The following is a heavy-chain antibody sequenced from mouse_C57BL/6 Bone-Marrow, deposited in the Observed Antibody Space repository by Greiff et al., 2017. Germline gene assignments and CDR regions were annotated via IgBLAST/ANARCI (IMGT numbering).Heavy chain of an antibody. CDR1: GFSLTSYG. Sequence: QVQLKQSGPGLVQPSQSLSITCTVSGFSLTSYGVHWVRQSPGKGLEWLGVIWSGGSTDYNAAFISRLSISKDNSKSQVFFKMNSLQADDTAIYYCAAIYYDYDGSYWYCDVWGTGTTVTVSS. V-gene: IGHV2-2*01. CDR2: IWSGGST. CDR3: AAIYYDYDGSYWYCDV. J-gene: IGHJ1*03. D-gene: IGHD2-4*01.